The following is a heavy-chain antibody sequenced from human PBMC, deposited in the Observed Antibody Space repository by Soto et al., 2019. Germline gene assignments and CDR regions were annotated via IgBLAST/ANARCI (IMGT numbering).Heavy chain of an antibody. J-gene: IGHJ4*02. CDR3: ARVSRYGSGSYYDLGSFDY. CDR2: ISAYNGNT. D-gene: IGHD3-10*01. V-gene: IGHV1-18*01. CDR1: GYTFTSYG. Sequence: GASVKVSCKASGYTFTSYGISWVRQAPGQGLEWMGWISAYNGNTNYAQKLQGRVTMTTDTSTSTAYMELRSLRSDDTAVYYCARVSRYGSGSYYDLGSFDYWGQGTLVTVAS.